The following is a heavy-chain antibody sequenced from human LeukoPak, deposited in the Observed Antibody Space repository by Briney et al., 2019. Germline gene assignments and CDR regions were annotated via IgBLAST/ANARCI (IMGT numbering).Heavy chain of an antibody. J-gene: IGHJ5*02. V-gene: IGHV4-4*07. CDR1: GGSISSYY. Sequence: PSETLSLTCAVSGGSISSYYWSWIRQPAGKGLEWIGRIYTSGSTNYNPSLKSRVTMSVDTSKNQFSLKLNSVTAADTAVYYCARGSITMVRGVSPFDPWGQETLVTVSS. D-gene: IGHD3-10*01. CDR2: IYTSGST. CDR3: ARGSITMVRGVSPFDP.